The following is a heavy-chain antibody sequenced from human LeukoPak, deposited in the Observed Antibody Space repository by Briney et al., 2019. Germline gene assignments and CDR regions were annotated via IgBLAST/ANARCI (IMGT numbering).Heavy chain of an antibody. D-gene: IGHD6-19*01. J-gene: IGHJ4*02. Sequence: GGSLRLSCAASGFTFSSYAMSWVRQAPGKGLEWVSAISGSGGSTYYADSVKGRFTISRDNSKNTLYLQMNSLRAEDTVVYYCAKVPVPYSSGWYYFDYWGQGTLVTVSS. V-gene: IGHV3-23*01. CDR2: ISGSGGST. CDR1: GFTFSSYA. CDR3: AKVPVPYSSGWYYFDY.